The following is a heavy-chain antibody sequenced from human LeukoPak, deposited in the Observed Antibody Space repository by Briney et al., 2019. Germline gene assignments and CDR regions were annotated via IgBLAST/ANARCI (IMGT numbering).Heavy chain of an antibody. CDR1: GGSISSYY. J-gene: IGHJ4*02. Sequence: PSETLSLTCTVSGGSISSYYWSWIRQPPGKGLEWIGYIYYSGSTNYNPSLKSRVTISVDTSKNQFSLKLSSVTAADTAVYYCAYYYDSSGPIDYWGQGTLVTVSS. CDR3: AYYYDSSGPIDY. V-gene: IGHV4-59*01. D-gene: IGHD3-22*01. CDR2: IYYSGST.